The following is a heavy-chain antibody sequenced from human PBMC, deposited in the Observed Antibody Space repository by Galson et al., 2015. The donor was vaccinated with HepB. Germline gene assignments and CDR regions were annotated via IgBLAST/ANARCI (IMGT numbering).Heavy chain of an antibody. CDR1: GSSFNSFT. D-gene: IGHD2-2*01. J-gene: IGHJ6*02. CDR2: CIPHLDRA. CDR3: ARGRVEEVVIIPGAVNHPRISYGLDV. Sequence: SVKVSCKASGSSFNSFTFSWVRPAPGQGLEWMGECIPHLDRAKYTQQFQGRVTITAVKSTATVFMDLRSLRSDDTAKYYCARGRVEEVVIIPGAVNHPRISYGLDVWGQGTTVTVSS. V-gene: IGHV1-69*10.